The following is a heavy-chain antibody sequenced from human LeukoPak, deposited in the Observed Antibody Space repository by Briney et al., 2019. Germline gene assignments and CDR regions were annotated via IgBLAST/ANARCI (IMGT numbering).Heavy chain of an antibody. V-gene: IGHV1-8*03. J-gene: IGHJ5*02. CDR2: MNPNSGST. D-gene: IGHD5-18*01. Sequence: ASVKVSCKASGYTFTSYDINWVRQATGQGLEWMGWMNPNSGSTGYAQKFQGRVTITRNTSISTAYMELSSLRSEDTAVYYCARKRGYSYGYNWFDPWGQGTLVTVSS. CDR3: ARKRGYSYGYNWFDP. CDR1: GYTFTSYD.